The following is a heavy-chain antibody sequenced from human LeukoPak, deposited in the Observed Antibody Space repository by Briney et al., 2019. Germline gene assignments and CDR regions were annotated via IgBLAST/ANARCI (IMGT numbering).Heavy chain of an antibody. CDR3: VSPRGFSYGYFDY. D-gene: IGHD5-18*01. CDR1: GGSISSSSAY. J-gene: IGHJ4*02. Sequence: SETLSLTCTVSGGSISSSSAYWGWIRQPPGKGLEWIGSIYYSKNTYYNPSLKSRVTISADTSKNQFSLTLGSVSVTDTAVYYCVSPRGFSYGYFDYWGQGTLVTVSS. V-gene: IGHV4-39*01. CDR2: IYYSKNT.